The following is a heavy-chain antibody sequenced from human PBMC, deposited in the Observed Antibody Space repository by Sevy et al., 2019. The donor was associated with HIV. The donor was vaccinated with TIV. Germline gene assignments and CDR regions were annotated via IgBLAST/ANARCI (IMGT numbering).Heavy chain of an antibody. V-gene: IGHV1-69*13. CDR3: ARDHQPSDAFDI. CDR2: IIPIFGTA. CDR1: GGTFSSYA. J-gene: IGHJ3*02. Sequence: ASEKVSCKASGGTFSSYAISWVRQAPGQGLEWMGGIIPIFGTANYAQKFQGRVTITADESTSTAYMELSSLRSEDTAVYYCARDHQPSDAFDIWGQGTMVTVSS.